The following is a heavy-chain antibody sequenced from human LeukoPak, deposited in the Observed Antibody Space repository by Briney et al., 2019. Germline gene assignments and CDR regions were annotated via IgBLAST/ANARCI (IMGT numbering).Heavy chain of an antibody. D-gene: IGHD3-16*01. V-gene: IGHV5-10-1*01. CDR2: IDPSDSYT. J-gene: IGHJ4*02. Sequence: WMGRIDPSDSYTNYNPSFQVHVTISADKSIATAYLQWSSLKASDTAMYYCARLPPRAAYRDYWGQRTLVIVSS. CDR3: ARLPPRAAYRDY.